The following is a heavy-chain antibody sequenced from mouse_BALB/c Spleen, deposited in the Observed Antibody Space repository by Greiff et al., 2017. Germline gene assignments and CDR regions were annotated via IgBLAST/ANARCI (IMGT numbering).Heavy chain of an antibody. CDR2: IHYSGST. CDR3: AKGRYGNFYAMDY. V-gene: IGHV3-1*02. CDR1: GYSITSGYS. D-gene: IGHD2-1*01. J-gene: IGHJ4*01. Sequence: EVKLMESGPDLVKPSQSLSLTCTATGYSITSGYSWYWIRQFPGNKLEWMGYIHYSGSTNYNPSLKSRISITRDTSKNQFFLQLNSVTTEDTASYYCAKGRYGNFYAMDYWGQGTSVTVSS.